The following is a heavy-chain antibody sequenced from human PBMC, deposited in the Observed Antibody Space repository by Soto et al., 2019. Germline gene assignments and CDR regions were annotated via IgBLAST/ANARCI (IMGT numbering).Heavy chain of an antibody. D-gene: IGHD3-16*02. V-gene: IGHV3-30*18. CDR2: VSFDSKNK. CDR1: GFTFHSFS. Sequence: LVESGGGVVQPGRSLTLSCAASGFTFHSFSMHWVRQAPGKGLEWVATVSFDSKNKYYIDSVEGQFTISRDNSKSVMSLQMTSLRHEDTAVYYCAKESVEATYSYYGMDVWGPGTTVTVSS. J-gene: IGHJ6*02. CDR3: AKESVEATYSYYGMDV.